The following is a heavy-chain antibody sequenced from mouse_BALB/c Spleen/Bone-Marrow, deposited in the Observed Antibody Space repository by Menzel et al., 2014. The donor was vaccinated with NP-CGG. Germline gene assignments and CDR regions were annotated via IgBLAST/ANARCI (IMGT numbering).Heavy chain of an antibody. CDR1: GFTFSSYG. Sequence: EVQRVESGGGLVQPGGSLKLSCAASGFTFSSYGMSWVRQTPDKRLELVATINSNGGSTYYPDSVKGRFTISRDNAKNTLYLQMSSLKSEDTAMYYCAGVWYFDYWGQGTSLTVSS. J-gene: IGHJ2*03. CDR3: AGVWYFDY. V-gene: IGHV5-6-3*01. CDR2: INSNGGST.